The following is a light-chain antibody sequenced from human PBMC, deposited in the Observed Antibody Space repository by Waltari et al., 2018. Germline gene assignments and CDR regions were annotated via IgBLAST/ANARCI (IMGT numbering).Light chain of an antibody. Sequence: QSALTQPASVSGTPGQSITISCTGTTSDVGNYDLVSWYQQHPGKAPKLQMCGVIKRPSGVSIRFSGSKSGKTASLTISGLQAEDEADYYCCSYAGRGTYVFGSGTKVTVL. CDR1: TSDVGNYDL. CDR3: CSYAGRGTYV. J-gene: IGLJ1*01. CDR2: GVI. V-gene: IGLV2-23*02.